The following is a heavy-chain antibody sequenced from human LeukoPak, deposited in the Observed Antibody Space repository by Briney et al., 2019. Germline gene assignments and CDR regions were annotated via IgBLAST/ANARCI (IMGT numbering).Heavy chain of an antibody. Sequence: GASLKDSSKASGYTFTGYYMHSVRQAPGQRLECMGRINPNSGGTNYGQKFQGRVTMTRDTSISTAYMELSRLRSDDTAVYYCARDSPPYCSSTSCVFDPWGQGTLVTVSS. CDR1: GYTFTGYY. J-gene: IGHJ5*02. V-gene: IGHV1-2*06. CDR2: INPNSGGT. CDR3: ARDSPPYCSSTSCVFDP. D-gene: IGHD2-2*01.